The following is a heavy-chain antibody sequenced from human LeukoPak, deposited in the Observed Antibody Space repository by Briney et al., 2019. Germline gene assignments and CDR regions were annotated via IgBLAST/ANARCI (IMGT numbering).Heavy chain of an antibody. CDR2: IKEDGREA. Sequence: PGGSLRLSCAASGLTISGHWMAWVRQAPGKGLEWVAAIKEDGREAQYVDSVKGRFTISRDNAKSSLYLQMASLRAEDTAVYYCVRDDDRPDNGLDYWGQGTLVTVSS. CDR3: VRDDDRPDNGLDY. V-gene: IGHV3-7*01. J-gene: IGHJ4*02. D-gene: IGHD3-22*01. CDR1: GLTISGHW.